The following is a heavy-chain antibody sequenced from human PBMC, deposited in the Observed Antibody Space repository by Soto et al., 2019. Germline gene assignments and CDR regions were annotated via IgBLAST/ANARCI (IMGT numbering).Heavy chain of an antibody. J-gene: IGHJ4*02. CDR1: GFTFTRDS. D-gene: IGHD4-17*01. CDR2: ISDSSGTI. V-gene: IGHV3-48*02. Sequence: PGGSLGLSCAASGFTFTRDSMNWVRQAAGKGLEWISYISDSSGTIYYADSVKGRFTISRDNVQNSLYLQMNSLRDEDTAVYYCARDPYSSTTVTIIDYWGQGTQVTVSS. CDR3: ARDPYSSTTVTIIDY.